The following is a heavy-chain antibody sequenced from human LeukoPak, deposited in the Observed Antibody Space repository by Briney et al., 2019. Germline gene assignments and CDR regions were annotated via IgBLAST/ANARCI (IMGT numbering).Heavy chain of an antibody. Sequence: GGSLRLSCEASRFTFSSHAMHWVRQAPGKGLEWVAVISYDGSNKYYADSVKGRFTISRDNSKNTLYLQMNSLRAEDTAVYYCARDRARYDFWSGTTWDYYGMDVWGQGTTVTVSS. CDR3: ARDRARYDFWSGTTWDYYGMDV. J-gene: IGHJ6*02. CDR1: RFTFSSHA. CDR2: ISYDGSNK. D-gene: IGHD3-3*01. V-gene: IGHV3-30*19.